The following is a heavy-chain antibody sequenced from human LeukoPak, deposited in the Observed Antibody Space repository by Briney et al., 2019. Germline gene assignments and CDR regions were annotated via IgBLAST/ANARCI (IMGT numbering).Heavy chain of an antibody. CDR3: ARVRGSYSFSHYYGMDV. Sequence: SETLSPTCAVYGGSFSGYYWSWIRQPPEKGLEWIGEINHSGSTNYNPSLKSRVTISVDTSKNQFSLKLSSVTAADTAVYYCARVRGSYSFSHYYGMDVWGQGATVTVSS. CDR2: INHSGST. V-gene: IGHV4-34*01. CDR1: GGSFSGYY. D-gene: IGHD1-26*01. J-gene: IGHJ6*02.